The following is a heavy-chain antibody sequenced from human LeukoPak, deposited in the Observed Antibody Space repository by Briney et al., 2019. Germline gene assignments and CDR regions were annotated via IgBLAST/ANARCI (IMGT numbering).Heavy chain of an antibody. Sequence: SETLSLTCTVSGGSISSGDHYWSWIRQPPGKGLEWIGYIYYSGSTYYNPSPKSRVTISVDTSTNQFSLKLSSVTAADTAVYYCARVGVAYYDFWSGYYPNWFDPWGQGTLVTVSS. CDR2: IYYSGST. D-gene: IGHD3-3*01. V-gene: IGHV4-30-4*08. CDR1: GGSISSGDHY. J-gene: IGHJ5*02. CDR3: ARVGVAYYDFWSGYYPNWFDP.